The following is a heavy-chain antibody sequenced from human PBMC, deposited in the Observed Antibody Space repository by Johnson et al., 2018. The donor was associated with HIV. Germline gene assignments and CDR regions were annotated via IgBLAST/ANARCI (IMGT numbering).Heavy chain of an antibody. D-gene: IGHD2-15*01. CDR2: ISGPGDNT. J-gene: IGHJ3*02. Sequence: VQLVESGGGLVQPGGSLRLSCAASGFTFSYYAMRWVRQAPGKGLEWFSAISGPGDNTYYADSVKGRFTISRDNAKNTLFLQMTSLRGEDTAKYYCAKDQSSSAFHALDIWGQGTVVTVS. V-gene: IGHV3-23*04. CDR3: AKDQSSSAFHALDI. CDR1: GFTFSYYA.